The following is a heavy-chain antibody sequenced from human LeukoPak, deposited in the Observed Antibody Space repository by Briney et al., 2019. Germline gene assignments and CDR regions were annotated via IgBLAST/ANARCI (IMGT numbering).Heavy chain of an antibody. CDR2: ISGSGGST. V-gene: IGHV3-23*01. CDR3: AKGLPHYYDSSGWWDY. D-gene: IGHD3-22*01. CDR1: GFTFSSYA. Sequence: GSLSLSCAASGFTFSSYAMSWVRQAPGKGLEWVSAISGSGGSTYYADSVKGRFTISRDNSKNTLYLQMNSLRAEDTAVYYCAKGLPHYYDSSGWWDYWGQGTLVTVSS. J-gene: IGHJ4*02.